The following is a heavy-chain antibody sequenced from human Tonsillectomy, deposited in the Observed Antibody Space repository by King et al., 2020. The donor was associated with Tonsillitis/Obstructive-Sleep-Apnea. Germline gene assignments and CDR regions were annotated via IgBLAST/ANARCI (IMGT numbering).Heavy chain of an antibody. CDR1: GGSISSYY. Sequence: QLQESGPGLVKPSETLSLTCTVSGGSISSYYWSWLRQPPGKGLEWIGYIYYSGSTNYNPSLKSRVTISVDTSKNQFSLKLSSVTAADTAVYYCARGQYQLRPYYYDYGMDVWGQGTTVTVSS. D-gene: IGHD2-2*01. CDR2: IYYSGST. CDR3: ARGQYQLRPYYYDYGMDV. V-gene: IGHV4-59*01. J-gene: IGHJ6*02.